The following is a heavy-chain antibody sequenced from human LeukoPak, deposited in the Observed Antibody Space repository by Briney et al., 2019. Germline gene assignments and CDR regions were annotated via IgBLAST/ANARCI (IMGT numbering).Heavy chain of an antibody. Sequence: SETLSLTCTVSGVSISSSIYFWGWVRQPPGKGLEWIGSIYYSGSAYYNPSLKSRVTISVDTSKNQFSLKLSSVTAADTAVYYCARDRDYDSSGYYFDAFDIWGQGTMVTVSS. V-gene: IGHV4-39*07. J-gene: IGHJ3*02. CDR1: GVSISSSIYF. D-gene: IGHD3-22*01. CDR2: IYYSGSA. CDR3: ARDRDYDSSGYYFDAFDI.